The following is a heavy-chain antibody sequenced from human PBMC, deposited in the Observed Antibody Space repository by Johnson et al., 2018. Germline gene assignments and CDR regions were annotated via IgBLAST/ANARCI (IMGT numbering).Heavy chain of an antibody. CDR2: IIPIFGTA. D-gene: IGHD5-18*01. V-gene: IGHV1-69*01. CDR3: ARGEGDIAMVTGDAFDI. CDR1: GGTFSSYA. J-gene: IGHJ3*02. Sequence: QVQLVQSGAEVKKPGSSXKVSCKASGGTFSSYAINWVRQAPGQGLEWMGGIIPIFGTANYAQKFQGRVTITADDATSTACRERSSLRSEETAGYYCARGEGDIAMVTGDAFDIWGQGTMVTVSS.